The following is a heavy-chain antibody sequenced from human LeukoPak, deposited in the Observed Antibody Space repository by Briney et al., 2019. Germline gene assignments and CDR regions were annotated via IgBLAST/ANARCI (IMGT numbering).Heavy chain of an antibody. D-gene: IGHD1-26*01. CDR1: GFTVSSNY. CDR3: TRGGSYLREPLWD. V-gene: IGHV3-66*01. CDR2: IYSGGST. J-gene: IGHJ4*02. Sequence: PGGSLRLSCAASGFTVSSNYMSWVRQAPGKGLEWVSVIYSGGSTYYADSVKGRFTISRDNSKSTLYLQMNSLRAEDTAVYYCTRGGSYLREPLWDWGQGTLVTVSS.